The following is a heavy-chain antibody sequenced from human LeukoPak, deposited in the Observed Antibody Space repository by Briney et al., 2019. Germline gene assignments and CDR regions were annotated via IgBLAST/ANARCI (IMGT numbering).Heavy chain of an antibody. CDR1: GYTFTGYY. CDR3: ARGGYSSGWYVNWFDP. D-gene: IGHD6-13*01. J-gene: IGHJ5*02. CDR2: INPNSGGT. V-gene: IGHV1-2*06. Sequence: ASVKVSCKASGYTFTGYYMHWVRQAPGQGLEWMGRINPNSGGTNYAQKFQGRVTMTRDTSISTAYMELSRLRSDDTAVYYCARGGYSSGWYVNWFDPWGQGTLVTVSS.